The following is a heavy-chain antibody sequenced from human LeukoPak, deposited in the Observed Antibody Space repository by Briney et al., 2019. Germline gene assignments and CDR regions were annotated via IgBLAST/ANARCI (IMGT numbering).Heavy chain of an antibody. CDR3: AKDSSVAARYMDV. CDR2: IRYDGNNK. CDR1: GFTFSNYG. D-gene: IGHD6-19*01. Sequence: PGGSLRLSCGVSGFTFSNYGMLWVRQAPGKGLEWVAFIRYDGNNKLYADSVKGRFTISRDNSKNTLYLQMNSLRVEDTAVYYCAKDSSVAARYMDVWGKGTTVTISS. J-gene: IGHJ6*03. V-gene: IGHV3-30*02.